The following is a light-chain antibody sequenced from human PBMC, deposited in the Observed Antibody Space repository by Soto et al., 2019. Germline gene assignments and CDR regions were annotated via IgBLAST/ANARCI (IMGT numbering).Light chain of an antibody. CDR1: NIGSKN. J-gene: IGLJ2*01. CDR3: SSYTSSTTLVL. Sequence: SYELTQPLSVSVALGQTARIPCGGSNIGSKNVHWYQQKPGQAPVLVIYRDNHRPAGIPERFSGSNSGNTATLTISRAQGGDEADYYCSSYTSSTTLVLFGEGTKLTVL. CDR2: RDN. V-gene: IGLV3-9*01.